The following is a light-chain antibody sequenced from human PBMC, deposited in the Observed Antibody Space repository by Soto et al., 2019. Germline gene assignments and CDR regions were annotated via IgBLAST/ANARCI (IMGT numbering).Light chain of an antibody. CDR1: SSDVGGSNF. J-gene: IGLJ1*01. V-gene: IGLV2-14*03. CDR2: DVA. Sequence: TSSDVGGSNFVSWYQQHPGKPPTLIIYDVANRPSGVSNRFSASKSGSTASLIISRLQTEDEADYDCVSYTPSTSYVFGTGTKVTVL. CDR3: VSYTPSTSYV.